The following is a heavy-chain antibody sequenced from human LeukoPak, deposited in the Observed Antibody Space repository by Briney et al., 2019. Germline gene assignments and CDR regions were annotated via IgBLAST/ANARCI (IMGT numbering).Heavy chain of an antibody. V-gene: IGHV1-18*01. J-gene: IGHJ4*02. Sequence: GASVKVSCKASGYTFTSYGISWVRQAPGQGLERMGWISAYNGNTNYAQKLQGRVTMTTDTSTSTAYMELRSLRSDDTAVYYCARDVMITFGGVMGYWGQGTLVTVSS. CDR1: GYTFTSYG. CDR2: ISAYNGNT. CDR3: ARDVMITFGGVMGY. D-gene: IGHD3-16*01.